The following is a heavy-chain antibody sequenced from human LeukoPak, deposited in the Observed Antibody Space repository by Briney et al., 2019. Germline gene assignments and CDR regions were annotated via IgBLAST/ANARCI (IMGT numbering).Heavy chain of an antibody. CDR2: ISNSGDSV. CDR3: ARRPRHY. Sequence: PGGSLRLSCVGSGFDFSTYEMNWIRQAPGKGLEWISYISNSGDSVYYIDSVKGRFSISRDNAKSSLYLQMNSLRAEDTAVCYCARRPRHYWGQGTLVTASS. J-gene: IGHJ4*02. CDR1: GFDFSTYE. V-gene: IGHV3-48*03.